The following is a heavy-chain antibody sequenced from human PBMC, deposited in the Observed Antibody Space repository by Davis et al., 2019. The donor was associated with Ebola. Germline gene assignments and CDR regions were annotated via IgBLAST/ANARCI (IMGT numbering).Heavy chain of an antibody. V-gene: IGHV5-51*01. CDR2: IHPGDSDT. CDR3: ARQKSWGCSWYLAY. D-gene: IGHD6-13*01. Sequence: WDSPKIFCMGSGYNFPNFWISRLRQMPGKRLEWMGIIHPGDSDTSHSPSFQGQVMISADKSINTAYLQWSNLRASDTAMYYCARQKSWGCSWYLAYWGQGTLVTVSS. CDR1: GYNFPNFW. J-gene: IGHJ4*02.